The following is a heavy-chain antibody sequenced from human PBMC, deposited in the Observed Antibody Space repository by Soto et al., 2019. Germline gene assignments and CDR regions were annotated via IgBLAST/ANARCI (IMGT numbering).Heavy chain of an antibody. D-gene: IGHD1-1*01. CDR1: GGSISSSSYY. J-gene: IGHJ3*02. CDR2: IYYSGST. CDR3: ARDKIKRPDAFDI. Sequence: PSETLSLTCTVSGGSISSSSYYWGWIRQPPGKGLEWIGSIYYSGSTYYNPSLKSRVTISVDTSKNQFSLKLSSVTAADTAVYYCARDKIKRPDAFDIWGQGTMVTVSS. V-gene: IGHV4-39*02.